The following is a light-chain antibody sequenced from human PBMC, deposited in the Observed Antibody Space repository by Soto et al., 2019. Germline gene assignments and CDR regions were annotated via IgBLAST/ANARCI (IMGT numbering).Light chain of an antibody. V-gene: IGKV3-15*01. CDR3: QQYDNWPRT. CDR1: QSVSSY. CDR2: GAS. J-gene: IGKJ1*01. Sequence: EIVMTQSLITLSVSPGDRASLSCRASQSVSSYLAWYQHKPGQAPRLLIYGASNRATGIPARFSGSGSGTEFTLTISGLQSEDFAVYYCQQYDNWPRTFGQGTKVEIK.